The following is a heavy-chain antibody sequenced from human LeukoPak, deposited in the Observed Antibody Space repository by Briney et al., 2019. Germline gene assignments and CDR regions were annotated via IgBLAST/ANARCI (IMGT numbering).Heavy chain of an antibody. CDR1: GYTFTSYG. D-gene: IGHD3-3*01. CDR3: ARVTPAYYDFWSGPGSVDY. J-gene: IGHJ4*02. CDR2: ISAYNGNT. V-gene: IGHV1-18*01. Sequence: ASVKVSCKASGYTFTSYGISWVRQAPGQGLEWMGWISAYNGNTNYAQKLQGRVTMTTDTSTSTAYMELRSLRSDDTAVYYCARVTPAYYDFWSGPGSVDYWGQGTLVTVSS.